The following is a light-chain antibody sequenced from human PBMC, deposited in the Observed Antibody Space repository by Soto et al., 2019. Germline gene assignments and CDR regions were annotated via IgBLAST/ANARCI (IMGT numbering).Light chain of an antibody. V-gene: IGKV1-5*01. Sequence: DIQMTQSPSTLAASVGDRGTITCRASQSVSDWLAWYQQKPGNPPKLLIYDTSRLESAVPSRFSASGSGTEFTLTINSLQSEDFAVYFCQQYNNWPTVGQGTKVEIK. J-gene: IGKJ1*01. CDR3: QQYNNWPT. CDR1: QSVSDW. CDR2: DTS.